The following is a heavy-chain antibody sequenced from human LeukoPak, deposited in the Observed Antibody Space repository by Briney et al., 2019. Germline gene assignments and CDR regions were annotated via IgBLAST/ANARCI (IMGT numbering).Heavy chain of an antibody. CDR1: GYSFTSYW. J-gene: IGHJ4*02. V-gene: IGHV5-51*01. CDR2: IYPGDSDT. CDR3: ARHWGHYGDYGGFDS. D-gene: IGHD4-17*01. Sequence: GESLKISCKGSGYSFTSYWIGWVRQTPGKGLEWMGIIYPGDSDTRYSPSFQGQVTISADKSINTAYLQWSSLKASDTAMYYCARHWGHYGDYGGFDSWGQGTLVTVSS.